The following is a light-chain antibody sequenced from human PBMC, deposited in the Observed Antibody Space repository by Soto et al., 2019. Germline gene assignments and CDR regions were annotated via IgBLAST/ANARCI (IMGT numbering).Light chain of an antibody. J-gene: IGLJ2*01. CDR2: STN. Sequence: SALTQPPSASGTPGQRVTLSCSGSSSNIGSNTVNWYQQLPGSAPKLLMYSTNQRPSGVPDRFSGSKSGTSASLAISGLQSEDEADYYCAAWDGSLNVVLFGGGTKLTVL. CDR1: SSNIGSNT. V-gene: IGLV1-44*01. CDR3: AAWDGSLNVVL.